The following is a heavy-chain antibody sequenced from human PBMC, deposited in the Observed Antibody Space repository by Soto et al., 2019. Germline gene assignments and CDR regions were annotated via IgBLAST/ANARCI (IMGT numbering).Heavy chain of an antibody. V-gene: IGHV3-23*01. CDR1: GFPFGENA. D-gene: IGHD6-19*01. Sequence: PGGSLRLSCAASGFPFGENAMGWVRQAPGKGLEWVSGISDSGATTYYADSVRGRFTISRDNSKNTLYLQMKSLRAEDSASYYCAKEDTSSGSLDYWGQGALVTVS. CDR2: ISDSGATT. CDR3: AKEDTSSGSLDY. J-gene: IGHJ4*02.